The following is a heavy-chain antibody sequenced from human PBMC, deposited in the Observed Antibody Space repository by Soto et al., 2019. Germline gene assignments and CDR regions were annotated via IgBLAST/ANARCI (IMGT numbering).Heavy chain of an antibody. D-gene: IGHD2-2*01. CDR1: GFTFRSYG. CDR2: IWFDGSKK. J-gene: IGHJ6*02. V-gene: IGHV3-33*01. CDR3: ARDRLVPYGYGMGV. Sequence: QMQLVESGGGVVQPGRSLRLSCAASGFTFRSYGIHWVRQAPGKGLEWVALIWFDGSKKYYVDSVKGRFAVARDNSRNTLYLKMNSLRVKDTAVYYCARDRLVPYGYGMGVWGQGTTVTVSS.